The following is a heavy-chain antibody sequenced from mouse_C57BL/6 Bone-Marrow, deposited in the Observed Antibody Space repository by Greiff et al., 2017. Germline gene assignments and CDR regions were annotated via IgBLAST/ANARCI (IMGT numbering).Heavy chain of an antibody. J-gene: IGHJ2*01. CDR3: AREGVLRYYFDY. Sequence: EVNVVESGGGLVKPGGSLKLSCAASGFTFSDYGMHWVRQAPEKGLEWVAYISSGSSTIYYADTVKGRFTISRDNAKNTLFLQMTSLRSEDTAMYYCAREGVLRYYFDYWGQGTTLTVSS. V-gene: IGHV5-17*01. D-gene: IGHD1-1*01. CDR2: ISSGSSTI. CDR1: GFTFSDYG.